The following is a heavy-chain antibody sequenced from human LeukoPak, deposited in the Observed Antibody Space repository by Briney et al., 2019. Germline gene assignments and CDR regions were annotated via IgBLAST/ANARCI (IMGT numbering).Heavy chain of an antibody. V-gene: IGHV3-30*04. CDR3: AGGYRVPQAPFDY. CDR2: ISYDGSNK. Sequence: GGSLRLSCAASGFTFSSYAMHWVRPAPGKGLEWVAVISYDGSNKYYADSVKGRFTISRDNSKNTLYLQMNSLRAEDTAVYYCAGGYRVPQAPFDYWGQGTLVTVSS. J-gene: IGHJ4*02. CDR1: GFTFSSYA. D-gene: IGHD1-26*01.